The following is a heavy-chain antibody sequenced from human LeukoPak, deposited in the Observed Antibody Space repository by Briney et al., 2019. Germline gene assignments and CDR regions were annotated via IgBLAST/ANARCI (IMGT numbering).Heavy chain of an antibody. CDR2: IYSGGST. D-gene: IGHD2-8*01. CDR3: ARGSQRCTNGVCYSYYYYGMDV. J-gene: IGHJ6*02. Sequence: GGSLRLSCAASGFTVSSNYMSWVRQAPGKGLEWVSVIYSGGSTYYADSVRGRFTISRDNSKNMLYLQMNSLRAEDTAVYFCARGSQRCTNGVCYSYYYYGMDVWGQGTTVTVSS. V-gene: IGHV3-53*01. CDR1: GFTVSSNY.